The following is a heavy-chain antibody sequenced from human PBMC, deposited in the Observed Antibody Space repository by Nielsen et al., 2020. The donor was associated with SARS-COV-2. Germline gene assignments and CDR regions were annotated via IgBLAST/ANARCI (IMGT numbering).Heavy chain of an antibody. J-gene: IGHJ4*02. CDR3: ARSMVRGVITFDY. V-gene: IGHV1-3*01. D-gene: IGHD3-10*01. Sequence: WVRQAPGQRLEWMGWINAGNGNTKYSRKFQGRVTITRDTSASTAYMELSSLRSEDTAVYYCARSMVRGVITFDYWGQGTLVTVSS. CDR2: INAGNGNT.